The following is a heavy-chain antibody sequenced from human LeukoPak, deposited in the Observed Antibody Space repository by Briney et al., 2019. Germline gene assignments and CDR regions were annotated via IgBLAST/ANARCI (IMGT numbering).Heavy chain of an antibody. CDR3: AKDKAVEMATMFDY. D-gene: IGHD5-24*01. CDR1: GFTFSSYA. Sequence: GASLRLSCAASGFTFSSYAMSWVRQAPGKGLEWVSAISGSGGSTYYADSVTGRFTISRDNSKNTLYLQMNSLRAEDTAVYYCAKDKAVEMATMFDYWGQGTLVTVSS. J-gene: IGHJ4*02. V-gene: IGHV3-23*01. CDR2: ISGSGGST.